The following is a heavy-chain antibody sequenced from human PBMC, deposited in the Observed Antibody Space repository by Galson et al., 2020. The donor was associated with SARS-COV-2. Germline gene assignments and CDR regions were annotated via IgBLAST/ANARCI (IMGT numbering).Heavy chain of an antibody. CDR1: GYSFTSYW. CDR3: ARRLREPAAIYGDWFDP. J-gene: IGHJ5*02. Sequence: GESLKISCKGSGYSFTSYWIGWVRQMPGKGLEWMGIIYPGDSDTRYSPSFQGQVTISADKSISTAYLQWSSLKASDTAMYYCARRLREPAAIYGDWFDPWGQGTLVTVSS. D-gene: IGHD2-2*02. CDR2: IYPGDSDT. V-gene: IGHV5-51*01.